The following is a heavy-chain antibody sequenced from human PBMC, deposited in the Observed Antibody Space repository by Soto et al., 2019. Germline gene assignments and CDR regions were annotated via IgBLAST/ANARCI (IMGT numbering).Heavy chain of an antibody. CDR3: AKEYCSDTTCYFAISEY. V-gene: IGHV3-21*01. CDR2: ISSSSSYI. CDR1: GFTFSSYS. J-gene: IGHJ4*02. Sequence: GGSLRLSCAASGFTFSSYSMNWVRQAPGKGLEWVSSISSSSSYIYYADSVKGRFTISRDNAKNSLYLQINSLRAEDTAVYFCAKEYCSDTTCYFAISEYWGQGILVTVSS. D-gene: IGHD2-2*01.